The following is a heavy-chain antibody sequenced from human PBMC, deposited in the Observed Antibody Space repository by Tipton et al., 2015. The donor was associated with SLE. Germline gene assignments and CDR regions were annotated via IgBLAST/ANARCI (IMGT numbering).Heavy chain of an antibody. D-gene: IGHD3-3*01. CDR3: VRGESDFGVYLNY. CDR2: IRPDGSGD. CDR1: EFQFSNFW. V-gene: IGHV3-7*01. Sequence: GSLRLSCAASEFQFSNFWMSWVRQVPGKGLEWVANIRPDGSGDYYVDSVKGRFTISRDNVKNTLYPQMNTLRNEDTAVYYCVRGESDFGVYLNYWGQGTLVTVSS. J-gene: IGHJ4*02.